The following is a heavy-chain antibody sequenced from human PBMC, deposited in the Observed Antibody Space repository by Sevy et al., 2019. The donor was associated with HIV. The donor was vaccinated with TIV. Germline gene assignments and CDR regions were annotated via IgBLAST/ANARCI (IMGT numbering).Heavy chain of an antibody. J-gene: IGHJ4*02. Sequence: GGSLRLSCAASEFIFTNAWMSWVRQTPGKGLEWVGRIKSKTDGGTTDYAAPVKGRFTISRDDSKKTLYLQMNSLKTEDTAVYYCTTDLEHHLERYYFNYWGQGTLVTVSS. V-gene: IGHV3-15*01. CDR3: TTDLEHHLERYYFNY. CDR2: IKSKTDGGTT. CDR1: EFIFTNAW. D-gene: IGHD1-1*01.